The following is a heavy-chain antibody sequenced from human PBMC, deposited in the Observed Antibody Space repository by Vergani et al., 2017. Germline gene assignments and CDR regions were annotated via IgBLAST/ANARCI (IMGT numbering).Heavy chain of an antibody. CDR1: GYSISSGYY. CDR2: IYHSGST. D-gene: IGHD6-19*01. CDR3: ARHFGPGDRRGQWRPTH. Sequence: QVQLQESGPGLVKPSETLSLTCAVSGYSISSGYYWGWIRQPPGQGLEWIGSIYHSGSTYYNPSLKSRVTISVDTSKNQFSLKLSSVTAADTAVYYCARHFGPGDRRGQWRPTHWGQGTLVTVSS. V-gene: IGHV4-38-2*01. J-gene: IGHJ4*02.